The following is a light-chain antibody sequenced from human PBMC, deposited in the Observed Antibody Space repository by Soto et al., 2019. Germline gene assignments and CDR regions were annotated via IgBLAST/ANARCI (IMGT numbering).Light chain of an antibody. J-gene: IGKJ1*01. V-gene: IGKV3-20*01. CDR2: GVS. CDR1: ESVSSTS. CDR3: QQYDNAVWT. Sequence: EMVLTQSPGTLSLSPGERATLSCRASESVSSTSLAWYQQKPGQAPRLLMYGVSSRATGLSARFSGSGSGTDFTLTINRREPEAFAFYFCQQYDNAVWTFGQGTKVEIK.